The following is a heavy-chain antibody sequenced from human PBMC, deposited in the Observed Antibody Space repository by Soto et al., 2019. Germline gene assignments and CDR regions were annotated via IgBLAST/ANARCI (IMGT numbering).Heavy chain of an antibody. CDR1: GYTLTELS. CDR3: ARGSPITGTTLRYYYGMDV. D-gene: IGHD1-7*01. V-gene: IGHV1-24*01. J-gene: IGHJ6*02. CDR2: FDPEDGET. Sequence: QVQLVQSGAEVKKPGASVKVSCKVSGYTLTELSMHWVRQAPGKGLEWMGGFDPEDGETIYAQKFQGRVTMTEDTSTDTAYMELSSLRSEDTAVYYCARGSPITGTTLRYYYGMDVWGQGTTVTVSS.